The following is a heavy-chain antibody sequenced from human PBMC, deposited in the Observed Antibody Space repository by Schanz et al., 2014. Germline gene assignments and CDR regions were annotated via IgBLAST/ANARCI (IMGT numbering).Heavy chain of an antibody. CDR2: ISVYHGHT. V-gene: IGHV1-18*01. Sequence: QVQLVQSGGEVKKPGASATASCKASGYTFNNHGISWVRQAPGQGLEWMGWISVYHGHTNYAEKVHGRVTMTTDTSTSTAYMELRSLISDDTAVYYCVRDAGWAFGDYHGMDVWGQGTSXTVSS. J-gene: IGHJ6*02. D-gene: IGHD3-10*01. CDR3: VRDAGWAFGDYHGMDV. CDR1: GYTFNNHG.